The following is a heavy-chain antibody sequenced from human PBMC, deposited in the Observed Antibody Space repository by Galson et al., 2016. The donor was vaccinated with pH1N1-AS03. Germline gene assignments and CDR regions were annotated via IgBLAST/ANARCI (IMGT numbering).Heavy chain of an antibody. CDR1: GFTFSGYA. J-gene: IGHJ4*02. CDR3: AKGLTIAGSTYHFDS. Sequence: SLRLSCAASGFTFSGYAMSWVRQAPGKGLEWVAIVSDSGGATFYADSVKGRFTISRDNYKNTLSLQMNSLGVQHTAIYYCAKGLTIAGSTYHFDSWGQGTLVTVSS. CDR2: VSDSGGAT. V-gene: IGHV3-23*01. D-gene: IGHD1-20*01.